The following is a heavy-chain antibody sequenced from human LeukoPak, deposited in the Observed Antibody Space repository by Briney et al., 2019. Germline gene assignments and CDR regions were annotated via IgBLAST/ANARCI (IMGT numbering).Heavy chain of an antibody. J-gene: IGHJ4*02. V-gene: IGHV3-66*01. CDR3: ARDPPAVSINTYA. CDR1: GFTFSSYA. Sequence: GGSLRLSCAASGFTFSSYAMNWVRQAPGKGLEWVSLIFSHGETSYADSVKGRFTISRDNSKNTLYLQMNGLRVEDTAVYYCARDPPAVSINTYAWGQGTLVTVSS. D-gene: IGHD2-8*01. CDR2: IFSHGET.